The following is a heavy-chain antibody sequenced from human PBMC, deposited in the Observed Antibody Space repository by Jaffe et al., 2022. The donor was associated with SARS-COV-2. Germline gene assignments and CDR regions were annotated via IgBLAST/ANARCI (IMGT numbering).Heavy chain of an antibody. D-gene: IGHD3-9*01. CDR2: ISSSSSYI. CDR1: GFTFSSYS. CDR3: AREPDILTGYYFYYYYYMDV. J-gene: IGHJ6*03. Sequence: EVQLVESGGGLVKPGGSLRLSCAASGFTFSSYSMNWVRQAPGKGLEWVSSISSSSSYIYYADSVKGRFTISRDNAKNSLYLQMNSLRAEDTAVYYCAREPDILTGYYFYYYYYMDVWGKGTTVTVSS. V-gene: IGHV3-21*01.